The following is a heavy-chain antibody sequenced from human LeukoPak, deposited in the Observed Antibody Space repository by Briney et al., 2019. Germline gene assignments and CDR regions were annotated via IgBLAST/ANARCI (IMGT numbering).Heavy chain of an antibody. Sequence: GGSLRLSCAASGFTFSSYSMNWVRQAPGKGLEWVSFISTSSSYIHNADSVKGRFTISRDNSKNTLYLQMNSLRAEDTAVYYCAKSRYSYGSSFDYWGQGTLVTVSS. CDR1: GFTFSSYS. CDR3: AKSRYSYGSSFDY. CDR2: ISTSSSYI. J-gene: IGHJ4*02. V-gene: IGHV3-21*01. D-gene: IGHD5-18*01.